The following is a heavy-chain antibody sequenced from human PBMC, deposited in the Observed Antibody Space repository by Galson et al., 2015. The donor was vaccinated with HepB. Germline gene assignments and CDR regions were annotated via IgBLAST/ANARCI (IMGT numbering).Heavy chain of an antibody. CDR1: GYTFINYG. D-gene: IGHD6-13*01. CDR3: ARGQQLVDNWFDP. CDR2: INANNGNT. Sequence: SVKVSCKASGYTFINYGINWVRQAPGQGLEWMGWINANNGNTDYAQNLQGRVTLTTDTTTGTAYMELRRLRSDDTAVYYCARGQQLVDNWFDPWGQGTLVTVSS. V-gene: IGHV1-18*01. J-gene: IGHJ5*02.